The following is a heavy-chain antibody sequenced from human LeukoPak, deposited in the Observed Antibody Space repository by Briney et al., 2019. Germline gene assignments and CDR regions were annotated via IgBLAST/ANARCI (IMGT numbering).Heavy chain of an antibody. V-gene: IGHV1-46*01. Sequence: ASVKVSCKASGYTFTGYYMHWVRQAPGQGLEWMGIINPSGGSTSYAQKFQGRVTMTRDTSTSTVYMELSSLRSEDTAVYYCARAGTTGYSSGWYRYDAFDIWGQGTMVTVSS. CDR1: GYTFTGYY. CDR3: ARAGTTGYSSGWYRYDAFDI. J-gene: IGHJ3*02. D-gene: IGHD6-19*01. CDR2: INPSGGST.